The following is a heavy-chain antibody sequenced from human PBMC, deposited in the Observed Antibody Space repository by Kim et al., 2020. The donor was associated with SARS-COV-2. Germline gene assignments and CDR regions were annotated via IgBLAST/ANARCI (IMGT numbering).Heavy chain of an antibody. V-gene: IGHV3-20*04. CDR3: ARESGPGSYYMGFDY. CDR2: INWNGGST. CDR1: GFTFDDYG. D-gene: IGHD3-10*01. J-gene: IGHJ4*02. Sequence: GGSLRLSCAASGFTFDDYGMSWVRQAPGKGLEWVSGINWNGGSTGYADSVKGRFTISRDNAKNSLYLQMNSLRAEDTALYYCARESGPGSYYMGFDYWGQGTLVTVSS.